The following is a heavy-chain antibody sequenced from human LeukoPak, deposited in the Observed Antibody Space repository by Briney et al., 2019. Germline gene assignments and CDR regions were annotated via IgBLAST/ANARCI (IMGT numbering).Heavy chain of an antibody. Sequence: ASVKVSCKAPAYTFTSYYMHWVRQAPGQGLEWMGWINPNSGGTNYAQKFQGRVTMTRDTSISTAYMELSRLRSDDTAVYYCARVDYDSIDYWGQGTLVTVSS. V-gene: IGHV1-2*02. D-gene: IGHD3-22*01. J-gene: IGHJ4*02. CDR3: ARVDYDSIDY. CDR2: INPNSGGT. CDR1: AYTFTSYY.